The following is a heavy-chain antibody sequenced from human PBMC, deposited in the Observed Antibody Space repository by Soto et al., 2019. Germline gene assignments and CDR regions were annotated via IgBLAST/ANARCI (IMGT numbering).Heavy chain of an antibody. V-gene: IGHV1-18*01. Sequence: QVQLVQSGAEVKKPGASVKVSCKASGYTFTSYGISWVRQAPGQGLEWMGWISAYNGNTNYAQKLQGRVTMTTDTPTSTVYMELRSLRSDDTAVYYCAREVREGGDYYYGSGSYYMDVWGKGTTVTVSS. CDR1: GYTFTSYG. CDR2: ISAYNGNT. CDR3: AREVREGGDYYYGSGSYYMDV. D-gene: IGHD3-10*01. J-gene: IGHJ6*03.